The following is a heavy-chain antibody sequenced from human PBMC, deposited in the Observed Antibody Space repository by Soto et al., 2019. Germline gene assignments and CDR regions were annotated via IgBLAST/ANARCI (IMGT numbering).Heavy chain of an antibody. V-gene: IGHV3-9*01. Sequence: EVQLVESGGGLVQPGRSLRLSCAASGFTFDDFSMHWVRHTPGEGLEWVSGISWNSGSIGYADSVKGRFSISRDNAKNSLYLQLNRLRTEDTALYYCTRASHSDFGDYGYFEFWGQGTLVTVSS. J-gene: IGHJ4*02. CDR2: ISWNSGSI. CDR3: TRASHSDFGDYGYFEF. D-gene: IGHD4-17*01. CDR1: GFTFDDFS.